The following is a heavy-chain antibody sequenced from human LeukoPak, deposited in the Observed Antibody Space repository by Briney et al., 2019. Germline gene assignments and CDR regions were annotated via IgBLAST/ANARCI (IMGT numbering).Heavy chain of an antibody. CDR1: GFTFYNYE. V-gene: IGHV3-23*01. CDR2: IAANGGGT. J-gene: IGHJ2*01. Sequence: GGSLRLSCAASGFTFYNYEMHWVRQAPGKRLEWVSGIAANGGGTHYADSVKGRFTISRDNSDNTVFLQMNYLRAEDTAIYYCATRGLVSNWYFDFWGRGTLVTVSS. D-gene: IGHD6-6*01. CDR3: ATRGLVSNWYFDF.